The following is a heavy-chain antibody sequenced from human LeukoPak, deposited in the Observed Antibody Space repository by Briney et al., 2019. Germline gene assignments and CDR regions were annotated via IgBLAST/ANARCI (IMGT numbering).Heavy chain of an antibody. V-gene: IGHV3-30*18. CDR3: AKVGSGNDYY. CDR1: GFTFSSYG. J-gene: IGHJ4*02. Sequence: GGSLRLSCAASGFTFSSYGMHWVRQAPGKGLEWVAVISYDGSNKYYADSVKGRFTTSRDNSKNMLYLQMNSLRTEDTAVYYCAKVGSGNDYYWGQGTLVTVSS. D-gene: IGHD5-12*01. CDR2: ISYDGSNK.